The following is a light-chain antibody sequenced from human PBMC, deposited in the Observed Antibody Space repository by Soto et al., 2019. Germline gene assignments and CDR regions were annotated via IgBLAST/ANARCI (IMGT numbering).Light chain of an antibody. V-gene: IGKV1-39*01. J-gene: IGKJ3*01. CDR1: QTIIRY. CDR3: QQSYSTLFS. Sequence: DIQLTQSPSSLSASVGDRVTITCRASQTIIRYLNWYQQKPGRAPNLLIYAASTLQSGVPSRFRGSGSGTEFTLTISSLQPEDFATYYCQQSYSTLFSFGPGTTVEIK. CDR2: AAS.